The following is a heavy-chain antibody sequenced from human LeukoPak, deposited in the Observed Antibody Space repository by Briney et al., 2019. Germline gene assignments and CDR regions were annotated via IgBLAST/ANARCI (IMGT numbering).Heavy chain of an antibody. Sequence: GGSLRLSCAASGFRFSSYAMSWVRQAPGKGLEWVAVISYDGSNKYYADSVKGRFTISRDNSKNTVSLQMDSLRAEDTAVYYCARDFRYYSSGYKRAAFDIWGQGTMVTVSS. CDR2: ISYDGSNK. D-gene: IGHD3-22*01. J-gene: IGHJ3*02. CDR3: ARDFRYYSSGYKRAAFDI. CDR1: GFRFSSYA. V-gene: IGHV3-30*03.